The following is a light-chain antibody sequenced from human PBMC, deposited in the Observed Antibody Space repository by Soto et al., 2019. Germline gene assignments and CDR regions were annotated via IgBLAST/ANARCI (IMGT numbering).Light chain of an antibody. CDR1: QSVGSN. V-gene: IGKV3D-15*01. CDR3: QQYNNWPGT. CDR2: GAS. Sequence: MTQSPATLPVSPGGRVTLSCRASQSVGSNLAWYQQRHGQPPRLLIYGASTRDTGVPTRFSGSGSGTELTITITNLQSEDFEVYYCQQYNNWPGTFGQGTKVDIK. J-gene: IGKJ1*01.